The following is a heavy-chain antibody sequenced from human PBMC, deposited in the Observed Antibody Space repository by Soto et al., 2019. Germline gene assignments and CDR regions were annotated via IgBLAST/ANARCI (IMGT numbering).Heavy chain of an antibody. Sequence: QVQLQQWGAGLLKPSETLSLTCAVYGGSFSGYYWSWIRQPPGKGLEWIGEINHSGSTNYNPSLKSRVTISVDTSKNQFSLKLSFVTAADTAVYYCARAGGMVKSAFDIWGQGTMVTVSS. D-gene: IGHD5-18*01. CDR1: GGSFSGYY. CDR2: INHSGST. V-gene: IGHV4-34*01. CDR3: ARAGGMVKSAFDI. J-gene: IGHJ3*02.